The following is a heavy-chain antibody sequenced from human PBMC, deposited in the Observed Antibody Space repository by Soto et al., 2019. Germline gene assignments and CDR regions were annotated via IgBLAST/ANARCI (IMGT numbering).Heavy chain of an antibody. CDR1: GGTFSSYA. J-gene: IGHJ4*02. D-gene: IGHD2-15*01. V-gene: IGHV1-69*13. CDR2: IIPIFGTA. Sequence: SVKVSCKASGGTFSSYAISWVRQAPGQGLEWMGGIIPIFGTANYAQKFQGRVTITADESTSTAYMELSSLRSEDTAVYYCARALGYCSGGRCYSGLIGYWGQGTLVTVSS. CDR3: ARALGYCSGGRCYSGLIGY.